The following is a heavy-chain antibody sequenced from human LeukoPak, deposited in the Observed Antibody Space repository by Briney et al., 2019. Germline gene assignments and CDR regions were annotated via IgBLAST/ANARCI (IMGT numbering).Heavy chain of an antibody. V-gene: IGHV4-4*02. Sequence: SGTLSLTCAVSGGSISSSNWWSWVRQPPGKGLEWIGEIYHSGSTNYNPSLKSRVIISVDKSKNQFSLKLGSVTAADTAVYYCARVSYSSAWYEGADYWGQGTLVTVSS. CDR3: ARVSYSSAWYEGADY. CDR1: GGSISSSNW. D-gene: IGHD6-19*01. CDR2: IYHSGST. J-gene: IGHJ4*02.